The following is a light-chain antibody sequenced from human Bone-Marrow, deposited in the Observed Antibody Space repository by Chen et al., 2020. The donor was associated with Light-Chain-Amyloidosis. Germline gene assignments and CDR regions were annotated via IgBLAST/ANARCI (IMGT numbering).Light chain of an antibody. CDR1: QTISSNY. V-gene: IGKV3-20*01. CDR3: QQYGTAPRT. J-gene: IGKJ4*01. CDR2: GSS. Sequence: ELVLTQSPGTLSLSPGEGANLACSASQTISSNYLTWYQQKFGQAPRLLIYGSSSRATGIPDRFTGSGSGTDFTLTINRLEPEDFAMYYCQQYGTAPRTFGGGTKVEIK.